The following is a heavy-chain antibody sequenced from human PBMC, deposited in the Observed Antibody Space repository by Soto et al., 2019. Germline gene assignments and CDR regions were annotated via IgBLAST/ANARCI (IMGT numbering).Heavy chain of an antibody. CDR1: GGSISSYY. Sequence: SETLSLTCNVCGGSISSYYWSWIRQPPGKGLEWIGYIYYSGSNNYNPSLKSRGTISVDTSKNQFSLMLSSVTAADTGVYYCARVVGPNYYMDVWGKGTTVTVS. CDR3: ARVVGPNYYMDV. V-gene: IGHV4-59*01. J-gene: IGHJ6*03. D-gene: IGHD3-10*01. CDR2: IYYSGSN.